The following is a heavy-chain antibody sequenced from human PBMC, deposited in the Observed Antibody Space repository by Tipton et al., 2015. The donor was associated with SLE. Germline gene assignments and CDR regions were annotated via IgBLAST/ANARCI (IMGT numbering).Heavy chain of an antibody. CDR3: ARDGRGYCDNSGCSEYHWFDP. V-gene: IGHV4-4*08. D-gene: IGHD2-15*01. CDR2: IYTSGST. J-gene: IGHJ5*02. CDR1: GGSINNYY. Sequence: GLVKPSETLSLTCSVSGGSINNYYWTWIRQPPGKGLEWIGHIYTSGSTKYNPSLQSRVTISVDTSKNQFSLKLTSVTAADTGVYYCARDGRGYCDNSGCSEYHWFDPWGQGTLVTVSS.